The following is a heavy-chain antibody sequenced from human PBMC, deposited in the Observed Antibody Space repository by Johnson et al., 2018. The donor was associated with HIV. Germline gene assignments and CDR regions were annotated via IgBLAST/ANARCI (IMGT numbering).Heavy chain of an antibody. V-gene: IGHV3-30*04. CDR1: GFTFSSYA. J-gene: IGHJ3*02. D-gene: IGHD6-13*01. CDR3: VRPAAAGRDDAFDI. Sequence: QVQLVESGGGVVQPGRSLRLSCAASGFTFSSYAMHWVRQAPGKGLEWVAVISYDGGNKYYADSVTGRFTISRDNSKNTLYLQMNSLRAEDTAVYYCVRPAAAGRDDAFDIWGQGTMVTVSS. CDR2: ISYDGGNK.